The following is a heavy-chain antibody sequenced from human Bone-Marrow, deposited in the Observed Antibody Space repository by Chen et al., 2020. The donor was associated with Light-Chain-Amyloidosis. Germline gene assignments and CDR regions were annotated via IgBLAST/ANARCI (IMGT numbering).Heavy chain of an antibody. J-gene: IGHJ4*02. D-gene: IGHD6-13*01. Sequence: QVHLQESGPGLVKPSGTLSLNCTVSGASKSDNNCWVWVRQSPGKGLEWIAEMHHSGGTNYNPSLKSRLTISVDESKRQFSMKVTSVTAARTAVYYCAREAVQQVGYDYWGQGALVTVSS. CDR2: MHHSGGT. V-gene: IGHV4-4*02. CDR1: GASKSDNNC. CDR3: AREAVQQVGYDY.